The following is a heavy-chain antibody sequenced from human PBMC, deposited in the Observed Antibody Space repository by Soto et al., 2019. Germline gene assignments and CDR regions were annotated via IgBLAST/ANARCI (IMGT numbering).Heavy chain of an antibody. D-gene: IGHD1-26*01. J-gene: IGHJ4*02. V-gene: IGHV1-18*01. CDR3: ARVGGAVVTADY. CDR1: GYTFINYG. CDR2: INPDNGNT. Sequence: QVQLVQSGPEVKKPGASVKVSCKTSGYTFINYGISWVRQAPGQGLEWMGWINPDNGNTNFAQRLQGRVTMTADGSTRTAYMELRSLRFDDTAMYYCARVGGAVVTADYWGQGTLVTVSS.